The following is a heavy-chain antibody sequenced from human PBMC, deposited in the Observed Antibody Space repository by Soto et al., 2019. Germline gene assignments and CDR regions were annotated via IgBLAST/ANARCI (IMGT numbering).Heavy chain of an antibody. D-gene: IGHD7-27*01. V-gene: IGHV3-23*01. J-gene: IGHJ3*01. CDR2: IGGTEGNSDGVP. CDR3: VKRGRNWGAFDF. Sequence: VQLLESGGDLVQPGGSLRLSWVPSGLNLNNYAMSWVRKAPGRGLEWVSTIGGTEGNSDGVPWYEDSVKGRFTSTRDSYANTLFLHMDNLRAEDSALYYCVKRGRNWGAFDFWGQGTTVVVSS. CDR1: GLNLNNYA.